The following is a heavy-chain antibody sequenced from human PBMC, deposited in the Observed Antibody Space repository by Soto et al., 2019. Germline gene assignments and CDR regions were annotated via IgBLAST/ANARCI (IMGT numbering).Heavy chain of an antibody. V-gene: IGHV3-48*01. J-gene: IGHJ3*02. CDR1: GFTFSSYS. CDR2: ISSSSSTI. Sequence: SLRLSCAASGFTFSSYSMNWVRQAPGKGLEWVSYISSSSSTIYYADSVKGRFTISRDNAKNSLYLQMNSLRAEDTAVYYCAREPGYCSSTSCYAFDIWGQGTMVTVAS. CDR3: AREPGYCSSTSCYAFDI. D-gene: IGHD2-2*01.